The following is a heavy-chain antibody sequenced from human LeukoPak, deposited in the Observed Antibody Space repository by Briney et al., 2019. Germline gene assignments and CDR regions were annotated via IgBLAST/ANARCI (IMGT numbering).Heavy chain of an antibody. CDR2: ISGSGGST. CDR3: AKDPYCGGDCYSDY. Sequence: GGSLRLSCAASGFTFSSYAMSWVHQAPGKGLEWVSAISGSGGSTYYADSVKGRFTISRDNSKNTLYLQMNSLRAEDTAVYYCAKDPYCGGDCYSDYWGQGTLVTVSS. J-gene: IGHJ4*02. V-gene: IGHV3-23*01. CDR1: GFTFSSYA. D-gene: IGHD2-21*02.